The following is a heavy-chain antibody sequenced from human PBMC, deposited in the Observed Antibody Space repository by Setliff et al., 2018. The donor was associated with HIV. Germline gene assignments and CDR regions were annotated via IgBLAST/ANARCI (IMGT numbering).Heavy chain of an antibody. Sequence: GESLKISCAASGFMFSDHYMDWVRQAPGKGLEWVSSIDDSSDYIRYADSVKGRFFISRDNAKNLVYLQMNSLRADDTAVYYCARGDTNVYYYVYPDFWGQGTPVTVSS. V-gene: IGHV3-21*06. CDR2: IDDSSDYI. D-gene: IGHD3-22*01. CDR3: ARGDTNVYYYVYPDF. CDR1: GFMFSDHY. J-gene: IGHJ4*02.